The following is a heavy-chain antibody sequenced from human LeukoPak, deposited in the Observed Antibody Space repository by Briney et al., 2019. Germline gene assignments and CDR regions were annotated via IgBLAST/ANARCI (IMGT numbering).Heavy chain of an antibody. J-gene: IGHJ2*01. CDR2: IYPGASDT. D-gene: IGHD5-18*01. Sequence: GESLKIPCKGSGYRFTSYWIGWGRPIPGKGLGWMGIIYPGASDTRYSPSFQGQVTISADKSISTAYLQWSSLEASDTARYYCARLVTHYTYFDLWGRGTPVTASS. CDR1: GYRFTSYW. CDR3: ARLVTHYTYFDL. V-gene: IGHV5-51*01.